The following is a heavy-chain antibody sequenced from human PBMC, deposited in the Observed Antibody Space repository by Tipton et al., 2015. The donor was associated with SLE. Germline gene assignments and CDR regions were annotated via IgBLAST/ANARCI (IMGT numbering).Heavy chain of an antibody. Sequence: SLRLSCAASEFPFSGYWMSWVRQAPGKGLEWVANINRDGRGKYFVDSVKGRCTISRDNAKSSLYLQMYSLRAEDTAVYYCARVDERVIDPDYDYDVDVRGEGSTFTVAS. CDR2: INRDGRGK. CDR3: ARVDERVIDPDYDYDVDV. V-gene: IGHV3-7*01. D-gene: IGHD2-21*01. CDR1: EFPFSGYW. J-gene: IGHJ6*04.